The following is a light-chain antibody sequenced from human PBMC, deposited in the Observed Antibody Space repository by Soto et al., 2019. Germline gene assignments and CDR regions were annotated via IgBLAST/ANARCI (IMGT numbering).Light chain of an antibody. CDR3: QQYGSWT. CDR1: QSAHNN. J-gene: IGKJ1*01. Sequence: EIVMTQSPATLSVSPGERATLSCRASQSAHNNLAWYQQKPGQAPRLLIYLTSTRATGVPARFSGSGSGTDFTLTISSLQSEDFAIYYCQQYGSWTFGQGTKVEIK. CDR2: LTS. V-gene: IGKV3-15*01.